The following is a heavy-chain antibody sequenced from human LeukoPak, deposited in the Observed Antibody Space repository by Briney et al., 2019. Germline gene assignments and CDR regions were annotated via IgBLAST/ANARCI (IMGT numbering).Heavy chain of an antibody. CDR3: VREEKDTTSGYFHH. V-gene: IGHV3-33*01. CDR1: GFTFSSYA. Sequence: GRSLRLSCAASGFTFSSYAMHWVRQAPGKGLEWVAVVWHDGNNKYYADSVKGRFTVSRDNSKNTLDLQMSSLRAEDTAVYYCVREEKDTTSGYFHHWGQGTLGTVSS. J-gene: IGHJ1*01. CDR2: VWHDGNNK. D-gene: IGHD5-18*01.